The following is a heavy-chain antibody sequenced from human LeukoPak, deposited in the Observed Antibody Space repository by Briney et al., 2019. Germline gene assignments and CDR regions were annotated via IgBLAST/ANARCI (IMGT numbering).Heavy chain of an antibody. CDR1: GFTFSSYS. CDR2: ISSTSSYI. V-gene: IGHV3-21*01. J-gene: IGHJ4*02. Sequence: GGSLRLSCAASGFTFSSYSMNWVRQAPGKGLEWVSSISSTSSYIYYADSVKGRFTISRDNAKNSLYLQMNSLRVEDTAVYYCARAFSATVVTPSYWGQGTLVTVSS. D-gene: IGHD4-23*01. CDR3: ARAFSATVVTPSY.